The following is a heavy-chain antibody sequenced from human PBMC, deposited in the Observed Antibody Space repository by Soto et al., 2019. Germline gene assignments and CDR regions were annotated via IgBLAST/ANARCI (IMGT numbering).Heavy chain of an antibody. CDR3: ARQITIFGVVTDY. V-gene: IGHV4-39*01. J-gene: IGHJ4*02. CDR2: IYYSGST. Sequence: QLQLQESGPGLVKPSETLSLTCTVSGGSISSSSYYWGWIRQPPGKGLEWIGSIYYSGSTYYNPSLKSGVTISVDTSKNQFSLKLSSVTAADTAVYYSARQITIFGVVTDYWGQGTLVTVSS. D-gene: IGHD3-3*01. CDR1: GGSISSSSYY.